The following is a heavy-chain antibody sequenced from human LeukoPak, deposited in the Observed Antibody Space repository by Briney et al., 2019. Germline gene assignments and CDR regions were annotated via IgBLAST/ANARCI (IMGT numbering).Heavy chain of an antibody. CDR1: GFTFSSYS. D-gene: IGHD3-10*01. Sequence: GGSLRLSCAASGFTFSSYSMNWVRQAPGKGLEWVSHISTSSGTIYYADSVKGRFTISRDNAKNSLYLQMNSLRDEDTAVYYCARVLRGAFDFWGQGTLVTVSS. CDR3: ARVLRGAFDF. J-gene: IGHJ3*01. V-gene: IGHV3-48*02. CDR2: ISTSSGTI.